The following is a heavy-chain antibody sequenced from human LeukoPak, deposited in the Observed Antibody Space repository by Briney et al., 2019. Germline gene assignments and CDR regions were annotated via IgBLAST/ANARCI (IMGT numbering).Heavy chain of an antibody. V-gene: IGHV4-59*08. Sequence: SETLSLTCTIAGGSIGDDHRSWIRQAPGEGLEWIGYISYTGSTSYNPSIRSRVTISLNTPENQFSLRLTSVTAADTAVYYCARAVTGTSLVDFWGQGTLVAVSS. CDR3: ARAVTGTSLVDF. J-gene: IGHJ4*02. CDR2: ISYTGST. D-gene: IGHD6-19*01. CDR1: GGSIGDDH.